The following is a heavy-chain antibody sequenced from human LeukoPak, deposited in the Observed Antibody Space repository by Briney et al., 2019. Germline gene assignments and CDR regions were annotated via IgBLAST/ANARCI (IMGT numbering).Heavy chain of an antibody. CDR2: IYTSGST. J-gene: IGHJ3*02. V-gene: IGHV4-61*02. Sequence: SQTLSLTCTVSGGSISSGSYYWSWIRQPAGKGLEWIGRIYTSGSTNYNHSLKSRATISVDTSKNQFSLKLSSVPAADTAVYYCARDMSVFYPPRRAFDIWGQGTMVTVSS. D-gene: IGHD3-10*02. CDR1: GGSISSGSYY. CDR3: ARDMSVFYPPRRAFDI.